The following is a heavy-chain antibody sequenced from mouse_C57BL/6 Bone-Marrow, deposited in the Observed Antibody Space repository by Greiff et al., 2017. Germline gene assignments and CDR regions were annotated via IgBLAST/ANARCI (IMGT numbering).Heavy chain of an antibody. D-gene: IGHD1-1*01. Sequence: EVQLQQSGAELVRPGSSVKMSCKTSGYTFTSYGINWVKQRPGQGLEWIGYIYIGNGYTEYNEKFKGKATLTSDTSSSTAYMQLGSLTSEDSAIYFCARTRITTVVATGNFDVWGTGTTVTVSS. V-gene: IGHV1-58*01. J-gene: IGHJ1*03. CDR3: ARTRITTVVATGNFDV. CDR2: IYIGNGYT. CDR1: GYTFTSYG.